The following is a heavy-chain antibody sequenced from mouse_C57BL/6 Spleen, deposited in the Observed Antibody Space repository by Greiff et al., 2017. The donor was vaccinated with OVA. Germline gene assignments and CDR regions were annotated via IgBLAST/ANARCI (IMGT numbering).Heavy chain of an antibody. CDR1: GYTFTDYY. V-gene: IGHV1-26*01. CDR2: INPNNGGT. CDR3: ARGEYYGRIAY. D-gene: IGHD1-1*01. Sequence: EVQLQQSGPELVKPGASVKISCKASGYTFTDYYMNWVKQSHGKSLEWIGDINPNNGGTSYKQKFKGKATLTVDKSSSTAYMELRSLTSEDSAVYYCARGEYYGRIAYWGQGTLVTVSA. J-gene: IGHJ3*01.